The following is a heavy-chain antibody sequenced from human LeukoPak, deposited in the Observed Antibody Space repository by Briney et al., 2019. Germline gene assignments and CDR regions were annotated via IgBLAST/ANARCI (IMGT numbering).Heavy chain of an antibody. D-gene: IGHD3-3*01. CDR3: ARITIFGVVTTSFDY. V-gene: IGHV4-59*12. Sequence: SETLSLTCTVSGGSISSYYWSWIRQPPGKGLEWIGYIYHSGSPYYNPSLKSRVTISVDRSKNQFSLKLSSVTAADTAVYYCARITIFGVVTTSFDYWGQGTLVTVSS. CDR2: IYHSGSP. J-gene: IGHJ4*02. CDR1: GGSISSYY.